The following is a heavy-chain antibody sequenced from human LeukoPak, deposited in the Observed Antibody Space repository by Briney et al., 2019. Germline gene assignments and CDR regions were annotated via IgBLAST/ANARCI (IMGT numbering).Heavy chain of an antibody. CDR1: GGTFSSYA. Sequence: ASVKVSCKASGGTFSSYAISWARQAPGQGLEWMGWIIPIFGTANYAQKFQGRVTITADEATSTAYMELSSLRSEDTAVYYCARDRSMIVPAGYWYFDLWGRGTLVTVSS. V-gene: IGHV1-69*13. CDR2: IIPIFGTA. D-gene: IGHD3-22*01. J-gene: IGHJ2*01. CDR3: ARDRSMIVPAGYWYFDL.